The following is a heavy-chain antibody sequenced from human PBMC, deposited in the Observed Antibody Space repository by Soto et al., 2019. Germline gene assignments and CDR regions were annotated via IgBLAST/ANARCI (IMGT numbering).Heavy chain of an antibody. CDR2: INSDGSST. CDR3: ARHYYASGSYYNAPFFDF. CDR1: GFPFDSYW. J-gene: IGHJ4*02. D-gene: IGHD3-10*01. Sequence: SLRLSCAASGFPFDSYWIHWVRQAPGKGLVWVSRINSDGSSTTYADSVEGRFTISRDNAKNTLYLQMNSLRAEDTAVYYCARHYYASGSYYNAPFFDFWGQGTPVTVSS. V-gene: IGHV3-74*01.